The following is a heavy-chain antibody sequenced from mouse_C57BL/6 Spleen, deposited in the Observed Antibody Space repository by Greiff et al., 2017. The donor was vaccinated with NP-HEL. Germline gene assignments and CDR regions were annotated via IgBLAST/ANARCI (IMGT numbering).Heavy chain of an antibody. V-gene: IGHV5-4*01. J-gene: IGHJ2*01. CDR2: ISDGGSYT. D-gene: IGHD2-14*01. CDR3: AGDEGYSNYYFDY. CDR1: GFTFSSYA. Sequence: EVMLVESGGGLVKPGGSLKLSCAASGFTFSSYAMSWVRQTPEKRLEWVATISDGGSYTYYPDNVKGRFTISRDNAKNNLYLQMSHLKSEDTAMYYCAGDEGYSNYYFDYWGQGTTLTVSS.